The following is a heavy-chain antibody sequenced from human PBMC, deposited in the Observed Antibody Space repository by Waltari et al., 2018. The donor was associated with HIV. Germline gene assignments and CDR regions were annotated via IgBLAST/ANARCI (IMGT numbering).Heavy chain of an antibody. D-gene: IGHD5-12*01. J-gene: IGHJ6*02. V-gene: IGHV3-23*01. CDR3: AKDPMDIVATINYYGMDV. CDR1: GFTFSSYA. CDR2: ISGSGGRT. Sequence: EVQLLESGGGLVQPGGSLRLSCAASGFTFSSYAMSWVRQAPGKGLEWVSAISGSGGRTYYADSVKGRFTISRDNSKNTLYLQMNSLRAEDTAVYYCAKDPMDIVATINYYGMDVWGQGTTVTVSS.